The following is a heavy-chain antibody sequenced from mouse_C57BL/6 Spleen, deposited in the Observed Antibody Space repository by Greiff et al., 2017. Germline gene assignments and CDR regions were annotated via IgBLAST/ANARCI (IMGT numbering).Heavy chain of an antibody. CDR1: GYTFTSYD. CDR2: LYPRDGST. J-gene: IGHJ1*03. D-gene: IGHD2-1*01. Sequence: VQLQQSGPELVKPGASVKLSCKASGYTFTSYDINWVKQRPGQGLEWIGWLYPRDGSTKYNEKCKGKATLTVDTSYSTAYMELHSLTSEDSAVYVCSYGNYVYWYFDVWGTGTTVTVSS. V-gene: IGHV1-85*01. CDR3: SYGNYVYWYFDV.